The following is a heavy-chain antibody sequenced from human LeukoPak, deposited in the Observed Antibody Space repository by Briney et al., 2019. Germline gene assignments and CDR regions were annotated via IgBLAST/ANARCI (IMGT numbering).Heavy chain of an antibody. CDR1: GFTFSDYY. Sequence: GGSLRLSCAASGFTFSDYYMSWIRQAPGKGLEWVSYISSSGSTIYYADSVKGRFTISRDNAKNSLYLQMNSLRAEDTAVYYCARDPIAVASHFDYWGQGTLVTVSS. J-gene: IGHJ4*02. D-gene: IGHD6-19*01. V-gene: IGHV3-11*01. CDR3: ARDPIAVASHFDY. CDR2: ISSSGSTI.